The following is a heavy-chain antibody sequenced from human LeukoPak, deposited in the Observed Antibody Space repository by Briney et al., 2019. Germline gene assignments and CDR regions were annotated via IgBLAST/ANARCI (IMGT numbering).Heavy chain of an antibody. Sequence: PGGSLRLSCAASGFTFSSYAMSWVRQAPGKGLEWVSAISGSGGSTYYADSVKGGFTISRDNSKNKLYLQMNSLRAEDTAVYYCAKEPDLVYCSSTSCYTAPHAFDICGQGKMVTVSS. CDR1: GFTFSSYA. J-gene: IGHJ3*02. V-gene: IGHV3-23*01. CDR3: AKEPDLVYCSSTSCYTAPHAFDI. D-gene: IGHD2-2*02. CDR2: ISGSGGST.